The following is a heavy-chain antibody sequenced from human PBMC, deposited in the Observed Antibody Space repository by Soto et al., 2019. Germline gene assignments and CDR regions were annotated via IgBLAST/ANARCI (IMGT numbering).Heavy chain of an antibody. D-gene: IGHD2-8*01. CDR2: IYYSGST. CDR1: GCSISSGGYY. V-gene: IGHV4-31*03. J-gene: IGHJ6*02. CDR3: ARLPNPRGADGMDV. Sequence: SETLSLTCTVSGCSISSGGYYWSWIRQHPGKGLEWIGYIYYSGSTYYNPSLKSRVTISVDTSKNQFSLKLSSVTAADTAVYYCARLPNPRGADGMDVWGQGTTVTVSS.